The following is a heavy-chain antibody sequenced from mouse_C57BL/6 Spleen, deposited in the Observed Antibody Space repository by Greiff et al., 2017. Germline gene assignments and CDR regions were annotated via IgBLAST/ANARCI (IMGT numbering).Heavy chain of an antibody. Sequence: VQLQQSGAELVKPGASVKISCKASGYAFSSSWMNWVKQRPGKGLEWIGQIYPGDGDTNYNGKFKGKATLTADKSSSTAYMQLSSLTSEDSAVYFCARRDYSLDYWGQGTTLTVSS. J-gene: IGHJ2*01. CDR2: IYPGDGDT. CDR3: ARRDYSLDY. V-gene: IGHV1-80*01. CDR1: GYAFSSSW. D-gene: IGHD1-1*02.